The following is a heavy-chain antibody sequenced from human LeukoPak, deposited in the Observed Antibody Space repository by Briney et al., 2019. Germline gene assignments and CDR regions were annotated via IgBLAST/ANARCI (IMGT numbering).Heavy chain of an antibody. V-gene: IGHV3-66*01. CDR2: IYSGGGT. J-gene: IGHJ3*02. D-gene: IGHD4-17*01. Sequence: GGSLRLSCAASGFTVSSNYMSWVRQAPGKGLEWVSVIYSGGGTYYADSVKGRFTISRDNSKNTLYLQMNSLRAEDTAVYYCARARYGDYPPRGAFDIWGQGTMVTVSS. CDR1: GFTVSSNY. CDR3: ARARYGDYPPRGAFDI.